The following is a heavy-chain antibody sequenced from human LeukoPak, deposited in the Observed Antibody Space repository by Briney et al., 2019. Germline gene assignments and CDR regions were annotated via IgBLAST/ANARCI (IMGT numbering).Heavy chain of an antibody. CDR1: GGSFSGYY. J-gene: IGHJ6*02. Sequence: SETLSLTCAVYGGSFSGYYWSWIRQPPGKGLEWIGEINHSGSTNYNPSLKSRVTISVDTSKNQFSLKLSSVTAADTAVYYCARANRNFEQLIYYYYGMDVWGQGTTVTVSS. V-gene: IGHV4-34*01. CDR2: INHSGST. CDR3: ARANRNFEQLIYYYYGMDV. D-gene: IGHD1-14*01.